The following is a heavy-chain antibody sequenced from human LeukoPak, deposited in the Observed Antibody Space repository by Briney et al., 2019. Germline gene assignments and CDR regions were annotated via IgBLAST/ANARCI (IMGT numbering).Heavy chain of an antibody. CDR3: ARGGGHFDY. D-gene: IGHD3-10*01. Sequence: SETLSLTCNVSGGSISNYYWSWMRQPPGKGLEWIGYIYYTGSSNYNPSLKSRVTISVDTSKNQFSLKLSSVTAADTAVYYCARGGGHFDYWGQGTLVTVSS. CDR1: GGSISNYY. J-gene: IGHJ4*02. V-gene: IGHV4-59*12. CDR2: IYYTGSS.